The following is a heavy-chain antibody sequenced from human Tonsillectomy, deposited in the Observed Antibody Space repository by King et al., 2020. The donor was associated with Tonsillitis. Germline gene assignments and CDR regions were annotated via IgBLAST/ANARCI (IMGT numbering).Heavy chain of an antibody. V-gene: IGHV3-21*01. CDR1: GFRFNNYD. Sequence: DVQLVESGGGLVKPGGSLRLSCATSGFRFNNYDMNWVRQAPGKGLEWVSSIRSSSKYIYYADSVKGRFTVSRDNAKNSLLLQMNSLRAEDKAVYYCAKDKGADYHDSGRGAFDIWGQGTMVTVSS. J-gene: IGHJ3*02. D-gene: IGHD3-22*01. CDR2: IRSSSKYI. CDR3: AKDKGADYHDSGRGAFDI.